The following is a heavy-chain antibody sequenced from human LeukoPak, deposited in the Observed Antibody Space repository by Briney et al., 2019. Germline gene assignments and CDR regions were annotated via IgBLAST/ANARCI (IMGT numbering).Heavy chain of an antibody. CDR3: ASGSYGSGFYYFYYMDV. CDR2: ISSGGDSI. CDR1: GITFSDHY. Sequence: GGSLRLSCAASGITFSDHYMSWIRQAPGKGLEWLSYISSGGDSIYYADSVKGRFTISRDNAKNSVSLQMNSLRAEDTAVYYCASGSYGSGFYYFYYMDVWGKGTTVTVSS. V-gene: IGHV3-11*04. J-gene: IGHJ6*03. D-gene: IGHD3-10*01.